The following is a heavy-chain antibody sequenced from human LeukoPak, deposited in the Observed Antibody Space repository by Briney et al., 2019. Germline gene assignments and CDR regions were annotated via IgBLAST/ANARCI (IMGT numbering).Heavy chain of an antibody. CDR2: ISSSSSYI. Sequence: GGSLRLSCAASGFTFSNAWMSWVRQAPGKGLEWVSSISSSSSYIYYADSVKGRFTISRDNAKNSLYLQMNSLRAEDTAVYYCARDAGIAAGVGYWGQGTLVTVSS. D-gene: IGHD6-13*01. V-gene: IGHV3-21*01. CDR3: ARDAGIAAGVGY. J-gene: IGHJ4*02. CDR1: GFTFSNAW.